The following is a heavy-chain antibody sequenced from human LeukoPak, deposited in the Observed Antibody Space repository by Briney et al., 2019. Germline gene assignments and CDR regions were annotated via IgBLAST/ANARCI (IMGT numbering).Heavy chain of an antibody. D-gene: IGHD4-17*01. CDR2: LSGSGGST. CDR3: AKGGSTSRVTTSRVVFGYYYYMDV. J-gene: IGHJ6*03. Sequence: GGSLRLSCAASGFTFSSHAMSWVRQAPGKGLEWVSSLSGSGGSTYPADSVKGRFSISRDNSKNTLYLQWNSLRAEDTAVYYCAKGGSTSRVTTSRVVFGYYYYMDVWGKGTPVTVSS. V-gene: IGHV3-23*01. CDR1: GFTFSSHA.